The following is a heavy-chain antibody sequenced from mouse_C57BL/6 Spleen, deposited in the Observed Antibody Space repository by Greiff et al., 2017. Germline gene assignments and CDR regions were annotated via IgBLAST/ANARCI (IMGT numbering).Heavy chain of an antibody. D-gene: IGHD1-1*01. CDR1: GFSLSTSGMG. Sequence: QVTLKESGPGILQSSQTLSLTCSFSGFSLSTSGMGVSWIRQPSGKGLEWLAHIYWDDDKRYNPSLKSRLTISKDTSRNQVFLKITSVDTADTATYSCARMFYYYASRDCGYFDVWGTGTTVTVSS. CDR2: IYWDDDK. V-gene: IGHV8-12*01. J-gene: IGHJ1*03. CDR3: ARMFYYYASRDCGYFDV.